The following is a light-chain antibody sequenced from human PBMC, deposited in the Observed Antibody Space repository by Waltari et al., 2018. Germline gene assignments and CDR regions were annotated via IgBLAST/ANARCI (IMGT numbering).Light chain of an antibody. J-gene: IGLJ2*01. CDR1: GSNIGAGYD. CDR3: QSYDTSLSVV. CDR2: GTT. V-gene: IGLV1-40*01. Sequence: QSVLTQPPSVSGAPGQRVTISCTGSGSNIGAGYDVHWYQQLPGKPPKLLISGTTTRPVGVPDRDFCSQSGTSASLAITGLQAEDEADYYCQSYDTSLSVVFGGGTKLTVL.